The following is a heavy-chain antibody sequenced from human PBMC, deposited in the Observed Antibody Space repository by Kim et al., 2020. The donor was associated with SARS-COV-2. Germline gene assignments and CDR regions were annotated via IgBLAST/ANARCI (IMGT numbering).Heavy chain of an antibody. CDR2: ISAYNGNT. CDR3: ARDHGILYLHDSSGYPLPPDG. D-gene: IGHD3-22*01. V-gene: IGHV1-18*04. J-gene: IGHJ4*02. CDR1: GYTFTSYG. Sequence: ASVKVSCKASGYTFTSYGISWVRQAPGQGLEWMGWISAYNGNTNYAQKLQGRVTMTTDTSTSTAYMELRSLRSDDTAVYYCARDHGILYLHDSSGYPLPPDGWGQGTLVTVSS.